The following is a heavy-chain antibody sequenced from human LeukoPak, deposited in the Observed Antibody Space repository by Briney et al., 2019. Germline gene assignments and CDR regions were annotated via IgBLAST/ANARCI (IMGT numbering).Heavy chain of an antibody. CDR3: ASAIVVVPAATDWDFDY. Sequence: GGSLRLSCAASGFTFSSYAMSWVRQAPGKGLEWVSAISGSGGSTYYADSVKGRFTISRYNSKNTLYLQMNSLRAEDTAVYYCASAIVVVPAATDWDFDYWGQGTLVTVSS. CDR2: ISGSGGST. J-gene: IGHJ4*02. CDR1: GFTFSSYA. D-gene: IGHD2-2*01. V-gene: IGHV3-23*01.